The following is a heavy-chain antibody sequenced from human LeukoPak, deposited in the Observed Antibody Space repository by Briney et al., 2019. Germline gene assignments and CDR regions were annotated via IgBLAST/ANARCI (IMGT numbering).Heavy chain of an antibody. CDR1: GFTFSSYG. Sequence: AGGSLRLSCAASGFTFSSYGMHWVRQAPGKGLEWVAVISYDGSNKYYADSVKGRFTISRDNSKNTLYLQMNSLRAEDTAVYYCAKEMGLGGEPDYWGQGTLVTVSS. D-gene: IGHD3/OR15-3a*01. CDR3: AKEMGLGGEPDY. CDR2: ISYDGSNK. J-gene: IGHJ4*02. V-gene: IGHV3-30*18.